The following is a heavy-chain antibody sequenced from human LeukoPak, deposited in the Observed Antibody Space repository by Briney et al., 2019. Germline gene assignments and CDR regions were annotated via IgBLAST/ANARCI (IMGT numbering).Heavy chain of an antibody. CDR2: IIPIFGTA. V-gene: IGHV1-69*13. D-gene: IGHD3-10*01. CDR1: GGTFSSYA. J-gene: IGHJ4*02. Sequence: SVKVSCKASGGTFSSYAISWVRQAPGQGLEWMGGIIPIFGTANYAQKFQGRVTITADESTSTAYMGLSSLRSEDTAVYYCARINYYGSGSYYRGYFDYWGQGTLVTVSS. CDR3: ARINYYGSGSYYRGYFDY.